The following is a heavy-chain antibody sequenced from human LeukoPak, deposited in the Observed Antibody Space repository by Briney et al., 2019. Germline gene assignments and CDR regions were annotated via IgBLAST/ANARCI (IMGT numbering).Heavy chain of an antibody. CDR2: IYYSGST. Sequence: PSETLPLTCTVSGVSISSYYWSWIRQPPGKGLEWIGYIYYSGSTNYNPSLKSRVTISVDTSKDQFSLKLSSVTAADTAVYYCARLTANLGSRYYYYGMDVWGKGTTVTVSS. CDR1: GVSISSYY. D-gene: IGHD7-27*01. CDR3: ARLTANLGSRYYYYGMDV. V-gene: IGHV4-59*01. J-gene: IGHJ6*04.